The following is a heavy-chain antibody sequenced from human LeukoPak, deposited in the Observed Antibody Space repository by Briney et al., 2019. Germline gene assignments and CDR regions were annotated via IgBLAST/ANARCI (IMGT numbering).Heavy chain of an antibody. Sequence: GGSLRLSCAASGFTVSSNYMTWVRQAPGKGLERVSVIYGDGSTFYADSVKLRFTISRDNSKNMLYLQMNSLRVEDTAVYYCASLRGGQDRGVIGYWGQGTLVTVSP. CDR3: ASLRGGQDRGVIGY. D-gene: IGHD3-10*01. V-gene: IGHV3-66*01. CDR1: GFTVSSNY. CDR2: IYGDGST. J-gene: IGHJ4*02.